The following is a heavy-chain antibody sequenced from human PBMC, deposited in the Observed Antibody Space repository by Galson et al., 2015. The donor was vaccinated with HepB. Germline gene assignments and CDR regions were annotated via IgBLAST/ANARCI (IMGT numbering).Heavy chain of an antibody. V-gene: IGHV1-69*13. CDR3: ARRAYYYDSSRFDY. J-gene: IGHJ4*02. Sequence: SVKVSCKASGGTFSSYAISWVRQAPGQGLEWMGGIIPIFGTANYAQKFQGRVTITADESTSTAYMELSSLRSEDTAVYYCARRAYYYDSSRFDYWGQGTLVTVSS. D-gene: IGHD3-22*01. CDR1: GGTFSSYA. CDR2: IIPIFGTA.